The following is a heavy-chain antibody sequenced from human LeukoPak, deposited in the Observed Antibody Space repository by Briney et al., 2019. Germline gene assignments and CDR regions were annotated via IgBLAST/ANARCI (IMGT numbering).Heavy chain of an antibody. CDR3: ARLGSGSNY. CDR2: TYYRSKWYT. J-gene: IGHJ4*02. V-gene: IGHV6-1*01. CDR1: GDSVSNNSAA. Sequence: SQTLSLTCAISGDSVSNNSAAWIWIRQSPPRGLEWLGRTYYRSKWYTEYAVSVKSRITINPDTSKNQFSLQLSSVNPEDTAVYYCARLGSGSNYWGQGTLVTVSS. D-gene: IGHD3-10*01.